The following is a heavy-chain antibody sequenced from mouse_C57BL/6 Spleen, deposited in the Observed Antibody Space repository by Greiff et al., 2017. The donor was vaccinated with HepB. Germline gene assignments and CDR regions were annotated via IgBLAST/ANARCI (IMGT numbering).Heavy chain of an antibody. D-gene: IGHD2-1*01. CDR2: IYPGNSDS. CDR3: TRETTNVWFAY. Sequence: EVQLQQSATVLARPGASVKMSCKTSGYTFTSYWMHWVKQRPGQGLEWIGAIYPGNSDSTYNQKFKGKAKLTAVTSASTAYMELSSLTNEDSAVYYCTRETTNVWFAYWGQGTLVTVSA. J-gene: IGHJ3*01. CDR1: GYTFTSYW. V-gene: IGHV1-5*01.